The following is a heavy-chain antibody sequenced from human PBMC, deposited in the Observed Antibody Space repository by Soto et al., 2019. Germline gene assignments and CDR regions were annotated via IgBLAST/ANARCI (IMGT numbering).Heavy chain of an antibody. CDR3: ARARIGSCSGGRCYGWFAP. Sequence: QVQLQESGPGLVKPSETLSLTCTVSGGSISSYYWSWIRQPPGKGLEWIGYIYYSGSTNYNPSLKSRVTISVYTSKNKFSMKLRSGTAADTAVYYCARARIGSCSGGRCYGWFAPWGQGTLVTVSS. V-gene: IGHV4-59*01. CDR2: IYYSGST. CDR1: GGSISSYY. D-gene: IGHD2-15*01. J-gene: IGHJ5*02.